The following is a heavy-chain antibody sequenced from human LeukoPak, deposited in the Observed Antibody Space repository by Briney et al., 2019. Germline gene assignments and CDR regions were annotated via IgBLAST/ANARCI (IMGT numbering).Heavy chain of an antibody. CDR2: ISAYNGNT. CDR3: AREAHITMVRGVTDY. J-gene: IGHJ4*02. D-gene: IGHD3-10*01. CDR1: GYTFTSYG. V-gene: IGHV1-18*01. Sequence: ASVKVSCKASGYTFTSYGISWVRQAPGQGLEWMGWISAYNGNTNYAQKLQGRVTMTTDTSTSTAYMELRSLRSDDTAVYYCAREAHITMVRGVTDYWGQGTPVTVSS.